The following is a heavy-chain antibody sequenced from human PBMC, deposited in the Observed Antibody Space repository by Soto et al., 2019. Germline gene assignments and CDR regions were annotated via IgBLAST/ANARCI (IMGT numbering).Heavy chain of an antibody. V-gene: IGHV2-5*02. Sequence: QITLKESGPTLVKPTQTLTLTCTLSGFSLNTSRVGVGWIRQPPGKALEWLALIYWDDDKRYSPSLKSRLTITKDTSKNHVVLTMTNMDPVDTATYYCAXXXXRXXXXXXLAYDYWGQGTLVTVSS. CDR1: GFSLNTSRVG. J-gene: IGHJ4*02. CDR2: IYWDDDK. CDR3: AXXXXRXXXXXXLAYDY.